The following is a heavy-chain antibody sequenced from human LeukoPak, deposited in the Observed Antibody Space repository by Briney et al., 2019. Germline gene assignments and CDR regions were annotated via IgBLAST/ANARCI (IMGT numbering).Heavy chain of an antibody. CDR2: ISYTGST. D-gene: IGHD2-15*01. CDR1: GGSISSYY. J-gene: IGHJ4*02. CDR3: ASQPNCSGGSCYSFDY. Sequence: PSETLSLTCTVSGGSISSYYWSWIRQPPGKGLEWIGYISYTGSTNYNPSLKSRVTISVDTSKNQFSLKLSSVTAADTAVYYCASQPNCSGGSCYSFDYWGQGTLVTVSS. V-gene: IGHV4-59*01.